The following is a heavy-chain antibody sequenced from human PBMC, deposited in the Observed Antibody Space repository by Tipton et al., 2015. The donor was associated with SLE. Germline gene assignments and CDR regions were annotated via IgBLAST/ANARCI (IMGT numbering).Heavy chain of an antibody. CDR1: GVSISSASYY. J-gene: IGHJ3*02. CDR3: VRTLDALDI. CDR2: AYTTGSP. V-gene: IGHV4-61*02. Sequence: TLSLTCTVSGVSISSASYYWNWIRQPAGKGLEWIGRAYTTGSPYYNPSLESRVAISMDTSKNQFSLKLTAVTAADTAVYYCVRTLDALDIWGQGTMVTVSS.